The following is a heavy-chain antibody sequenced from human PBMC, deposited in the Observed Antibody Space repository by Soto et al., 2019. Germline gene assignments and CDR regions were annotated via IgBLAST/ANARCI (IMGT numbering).Heavy chain of an antibody. CDR2: IYYSGST. Sequence: SETLSLTCTVSGGSISSYYWSWIRQPPGKGLEWIGYIYYSGSTNYNPSLKSRVTISVDTSKNQFSLKLSSVTAADTAVYYCASSLRFLEWLYIDPWGQGTLVTVSS. V-gene: IGHV4-59*08. D-gene: IGHD3-3*01. J-gene: IGHJ5*02. CDR1: GGSISSYY. CDR3: ASSLRFLEWLYIDP.